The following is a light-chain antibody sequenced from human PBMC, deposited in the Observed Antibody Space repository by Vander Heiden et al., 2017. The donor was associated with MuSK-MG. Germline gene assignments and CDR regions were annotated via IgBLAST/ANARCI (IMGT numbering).Light chain of an antibody. J-gene: IGKJ4*01. Sequence: DIQMTQSPSSLSASVGDRATITCRASQGISNYLAWYQQKPGKVPKLLIYDASTLQSGVPSRFSGSGSGTDFTLTISSMQPEDVATYYCRKYNSDPPLTFGGGTKVEIK. CDR3: RKYNSDPPLT. V-gene: IGKV1-27*01. CDR2: DAS. CDR1: QGISNY.